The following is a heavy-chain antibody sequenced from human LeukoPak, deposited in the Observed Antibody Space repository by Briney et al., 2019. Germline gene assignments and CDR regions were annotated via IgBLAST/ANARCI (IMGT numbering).Heavy chain of an antibody. Sequence: GGSLRLSCAASGFTFSSYGMHWVRQAPGKGLEWVAVFWFDGSNKYYAESVKGRFTTSRDNSKNTLYLQMNSLRAEDTAVYYCAREEYAESHAEYFQYWGQGTLVTVSS. CDR1: GFTFSSYG. CDR2: FWFDGSNK. CDR3: AREEYAESHAEYFQY. V-gene: IGHV3-33*01. J-gene: IGHJ1*01. D-gene: IGHD2-2*01.